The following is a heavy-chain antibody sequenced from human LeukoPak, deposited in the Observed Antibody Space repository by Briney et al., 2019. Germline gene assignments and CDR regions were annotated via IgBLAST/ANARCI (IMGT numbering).Heavy chain of an antibody. CDR3: ARAVRQVYKD. Sequence: SETLSLTCAVSGYSISSGYYWGWIRQPPGKGLEWIGSIYHSGSTYYNPSLKSRVTISVDTSKNQFSLKLSSVTAADTAVYYCARAVRQVYKDWGQGTMVTVSS. CDR1: GYSISSGYY. J-gene: IGHJ3*01. V-gene: IGHV4-38-2*01. D-gene: IGHD1-1*01. CDR2: IYHSGST.